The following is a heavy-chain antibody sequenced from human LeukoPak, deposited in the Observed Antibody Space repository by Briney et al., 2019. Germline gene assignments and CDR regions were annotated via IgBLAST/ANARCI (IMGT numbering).Heavy chain of an antibody. CDR3: ASGSYYYDSSGYYNDLDY. CDR1: GFSFSDYG. V-gene: IGHV3-33*03. D-gene: IGHD3-22*01. CDR2: IWYDALNK. Sequence: PGGSLRLSCAASGFSFSDYGMHWVRQAPGKGLEWVALIWYDALNKYYADSVKGRFTISRDNSRNTLYLQMNSLRAEDTAVYYCASGSYYYDSSGYYNDLDYWGQGTLVTVSS. J-gene: IGHJ4*02.